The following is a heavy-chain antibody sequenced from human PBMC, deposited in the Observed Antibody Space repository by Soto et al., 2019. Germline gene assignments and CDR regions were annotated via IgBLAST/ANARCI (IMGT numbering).Heavy chain of an antibody. CDR2: INHSGST. CDR1: GGSFSGYY. Sequence: SETLSLTCAVYGGSFSGYYWSWIRQPPGKGLEWIGEINHSGSTNYNPSLKSRVTISVDRSKNQFSLKLSSVTAADTALYYCAREGSGSSFFDYWGQGTLVTVSS. CDR3: AREGSGSSFFDY. V-gene: IGHV4-34*01. J-gene: IGHJ4*02. D-gene: IGHD3-10*01.